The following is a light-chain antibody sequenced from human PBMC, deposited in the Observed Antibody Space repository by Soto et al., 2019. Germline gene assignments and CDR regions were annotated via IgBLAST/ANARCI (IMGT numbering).Light chain of an antibody. Sequence: DIQMTQSPSTLSASVGDRVTITCRASQSISSWLAWYQQKPGKAPKLLIYDASSLESGVPSRFSGSGSGTEFTLTIRSMQPDDVASYYCQQYNSYSPRTFGQGTKVEIK. V-gene: IGKV1-5*01. CDR3: QQYNSYSPRT. CDR2: DAS. J-gene: IGKJ1*01. CDR1: QSISSW.